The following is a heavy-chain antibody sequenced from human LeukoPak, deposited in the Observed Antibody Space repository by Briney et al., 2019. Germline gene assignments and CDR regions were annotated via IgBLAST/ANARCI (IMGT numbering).Heavy chain of an antibody. J-gene: IGHJ4*02. CDR2: IYAGNSDT. CDR3: AILNHPDGRVY. D-gene: IGHD5-24*01. V-gene: IGHV5-51*01. Sequence: GEFLKISCQGFGYTFTTSWIGWVRQLPGKGLEWMAIIYAGNSDTKYGPSFQGQVSISTDRSISTAYLQWSSLQASDTAIYYCAILNHPDGRVYWGQGTPVTVSS. CDR1: GYTFTTSW.